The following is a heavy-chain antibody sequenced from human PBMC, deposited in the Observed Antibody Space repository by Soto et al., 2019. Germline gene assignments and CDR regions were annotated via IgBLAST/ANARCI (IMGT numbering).Heavy chain of an antibody. Sequence: QVHLVQSGAEVKKPGASVKVSCKASGYTFSSNGVNWLRQAPGQGLEWMGWISTFNGNAHYAQKCQGRVTMTTDTSTNTAYMELGSLNSDDTAVYYCARLNGYSSGWYDYWGQGTLVTVSS. V-gene: IGHV1-18*04. D-gene: IGHD6-19*01. CDR2: ISTFNGNA. J-gene: IGHJ4*02. CDR1: GYTFSSNG. CDR3: ARLNGYSSGWYDY.